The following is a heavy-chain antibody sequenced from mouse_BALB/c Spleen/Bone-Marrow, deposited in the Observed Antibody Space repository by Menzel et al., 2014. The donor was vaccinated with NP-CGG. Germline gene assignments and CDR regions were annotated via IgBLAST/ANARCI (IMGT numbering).Heavy chain of an antibody. Sequence: EVMLVESGPGLVKPSQSLSLTCTVTGYSITSDYAWNWIRQFPENKLEWMGYISYSGSTSYNPSLKSRISITRDTSKNQFFLQLNSVTTEDTATYYCARRYDGYYGYFDVWGAGTTVTVSS. V-gene: IGHV3-2*02. CDR1: GYSITSDYA. D-gene: IGHD2-3*01. CDR2: ISYSGST. CDR3: ARRYDGYYGYFDV. J-gene: IGHJ1*01.